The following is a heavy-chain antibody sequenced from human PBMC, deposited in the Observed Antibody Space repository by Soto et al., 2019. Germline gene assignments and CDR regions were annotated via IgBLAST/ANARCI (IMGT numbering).Heavy chain of an antibody. CDR2: ISGDGGST. Sequence: GGSLRLSCAASGFTFDDYAMHWVRQAPGKGLEWVSLISGDGGSTYYADSVKGRFTISRDNSKNSLYLQMNSLRTEDTALYYCATPPDSSGYYDEYFQHWGQGTLVTVSS. CDR3: ATPPDSSGYYDEYFQH. J-gene: IGHJ1*01. CDR1: GFTFDDYA. V-gene: IGHV3-43*02. D-gene: IGHD3-22*01.